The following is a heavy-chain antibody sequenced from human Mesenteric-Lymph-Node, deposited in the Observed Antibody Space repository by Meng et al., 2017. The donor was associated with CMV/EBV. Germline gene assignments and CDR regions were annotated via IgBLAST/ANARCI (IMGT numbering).Heavy chain of an antibody. J-gene: IGHJ3*02. CDR1: GGSISSSSYY. D-gene: IGHD2-2*02. CDR3: ARQIYCSSTSCYTGEYSGYDLAAFDI. CDR2: IYYSGST. Sequence: SETLSLTCTVSGGSISSSSYYWGWIRQPPGKGLEWIGSIYYSGSTYYNPSLKSRVTISVDKSKNQFSLKLSSVTAADTAVYYCARQIYCSSTSCYTGEYSGYDLAAFDIWGQGTMVTVSS. V-gene: IGHV4-39*07.